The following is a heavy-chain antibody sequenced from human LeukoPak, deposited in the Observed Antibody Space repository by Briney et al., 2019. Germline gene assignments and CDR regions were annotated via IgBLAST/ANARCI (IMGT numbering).Heavy chain of an antibody. CDR2: INWNGGST. CDR1: GFTFSNYW. D-gene: IGHD4-17*01. V-gene: IGHV3-20*04. J-gene: IGHJ6*03. Sequence: GGSLRLSCAASGFTFSNYWMHWVRQAPGKGLEWVSGINWNGGSTGYADSVKGRFTISRDNAKNSLYLQMNSLRAEDTALYYCARGNGDYDYYYYYMDVWGKGTTVTVSS. CDR3: ARGNGDYDYYYYYMDV.